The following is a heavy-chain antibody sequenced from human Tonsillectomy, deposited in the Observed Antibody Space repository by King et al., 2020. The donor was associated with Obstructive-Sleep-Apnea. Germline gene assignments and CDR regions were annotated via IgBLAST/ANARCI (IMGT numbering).Heavy chain of an antibody. D-gene: IGHD6-19*01. V-gene: IGHV3-7*03. J-gene: IGHJ4*02. CDR3: ASDRGWSPWDY. Sequence: VQLVESGGGLVQPGGSLRLSCAASGFTFSSYWMNWVRQAPGKGLEWVANIKQDGSDKYYVDSMKGRFTISRDNAANSMNLQMNSRRAEDTAVYYYASDRGWSPWDYWGQGTLVTVSS. CDR2: IKQDGSDK. CDR1: GFTFSSYW.